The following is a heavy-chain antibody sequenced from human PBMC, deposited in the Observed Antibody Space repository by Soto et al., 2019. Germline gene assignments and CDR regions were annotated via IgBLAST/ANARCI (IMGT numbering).Heavy chain of an antibody. CDR3: ARAIITIFGVAYGMDV. Sequence: ASVKVSCKASGYTFTGYDMHWVRQAPGQGLEWMGWINPNSGGTNYAQKFQGWVTMTRDTSISTAYMELSRLRSDDTAVYYCARAIITIFGVAYGMDVWGQGTTVTVSS. V-gene: IGHV1-2*04. CDR1: GYTFTGYD. J-gene: IGHJ6*02. D-gene: IGHD3-3*01. CDR2: INPNSGGT.